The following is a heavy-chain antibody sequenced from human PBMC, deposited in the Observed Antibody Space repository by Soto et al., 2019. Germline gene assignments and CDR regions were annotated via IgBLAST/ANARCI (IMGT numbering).Heavy chain of an antibody. CDR3: AKNPQTPKLDLWFGELYWWFDP. J-gene: IGHJ5*02. V-gene: IGHV3-23*01. CDR2: ISGSGGST. CDR1: GFTFSSYA. Sequence: GESLKISCAASGFTFSSYAMSWVRQAPGKGLEWVSAISGSGGSTYYADSVKGRFTISRDNSKNTLYLQMNSLRAEDTAVYYCAKNPQTPKLDLWFGELYWWFDPWGQGTLVTVSS. D-gene: IGHD3-10*01.